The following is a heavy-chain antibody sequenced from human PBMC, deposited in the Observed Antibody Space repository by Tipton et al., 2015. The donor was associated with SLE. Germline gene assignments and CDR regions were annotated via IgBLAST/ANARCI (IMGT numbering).Heavy chain of an antibody. CDR2: IKQDGSEK. J-gene: IGHJ4*02. V-gene: IGHV3-7*01. D-gene: IGHD3-16*01. CDR3: TRVRGILYYFDY. Sequence: SLRLSCAASGFTFSSYWMSWVRQAPGKGLEWVANIKQDGSEKYYVDSVKGRFTISRDNAKSSLYLQMNSLRAEDTAVYYCTRVRGILYYFDYWGQGTLVTVSS. CDR1: GFTFSSYW.